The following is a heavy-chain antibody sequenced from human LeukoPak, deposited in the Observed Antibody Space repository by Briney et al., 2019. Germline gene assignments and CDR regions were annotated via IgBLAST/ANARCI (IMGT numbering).Heavy chain of an antibody. D-gene: IGHD3-22*01. CDR3: VRDMGYYDKV. J-gene: IGHJ4*02. CDR2: INTDGNTR. CDR1: GFTFSTSW. V-gene: IGHV3-74*01. Sequence: GGSLRLSXATSGFTFSTSWMHWVRQAPGKGLVWVSRINTDGNTRDYADSVKGRFTISGDNAKNTLYLQMNSLRAEDTAVYYCVRDMGYYDKVWGQGTLVTVSS.